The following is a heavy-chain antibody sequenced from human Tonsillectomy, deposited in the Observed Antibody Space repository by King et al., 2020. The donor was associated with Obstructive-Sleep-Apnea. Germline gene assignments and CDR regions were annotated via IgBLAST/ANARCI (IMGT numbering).Heavy chain of an antibody. Sequence: VQLVESGGGLVKPGGSLRLSCAASGFMFSAYGMNWVRQAPGKGLEFVSSITSSGGDMYYADSVKGRFSISRDNAKNALYLQMNSLRAEDTAIYYCLRVGDDHYYGMDVWGQGTTVIVS. CDR2: ITSSGGDM. D-gene: IGHD2-21*02. CDR3: LRVGDDHYYGMDV. CDR1: GFMFSAYG. V-gene: IGHV3-21*01. J-gene: IGHJ6*02.